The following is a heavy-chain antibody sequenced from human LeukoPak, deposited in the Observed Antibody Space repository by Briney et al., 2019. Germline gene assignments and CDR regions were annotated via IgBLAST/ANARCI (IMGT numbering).Heavy chain of an antibody. CDR2: IKLDGSEK. CDR3: ARFPCQKYYDSSGRMVVGYFDY. V-gene: IGHV3-7*01. J-gene: IGHJ4*02. D-gene: IGHD3-22*01. Sequence: PGGSLRLSCAASGFTFSSYEMNWVRQAPGKGLEWVATIKLDGSEKYYVDSVKGRFTISRDNAKNSLYLQMNSLRAEDTAVYYCARFPCQKYYDSSGRMVVGYFDYWGQGTLVTVSS. CDR1: GFTFSSYE.